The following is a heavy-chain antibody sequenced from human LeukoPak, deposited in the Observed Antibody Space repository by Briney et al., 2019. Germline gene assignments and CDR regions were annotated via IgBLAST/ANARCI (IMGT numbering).Heavy chain of an antibody. V-gene: IGHV3-23*01. Sequence: GGSLRLSCAVSGFTFSIYGMTWVRQAPGKGLEWVSAICGSGCGGTTYYADSVKGRFTVSRDNSKNTLYLQMNSLTAEDTAVYYCAKDRGGSYLNWFDPWGQGTLVTVSS. CDR1: GFTFSIYG. CDR3: AKDRGGSYLNWFDP. D-gene: IGHD1-26*01. CDR2: ICGSGCGGTT. J-gene: IGHJ5*02.